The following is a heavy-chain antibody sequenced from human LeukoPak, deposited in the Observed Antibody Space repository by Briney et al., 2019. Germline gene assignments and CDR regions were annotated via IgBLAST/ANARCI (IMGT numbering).Heavy chain of an antibody. CDR3: ATGRRVDYFDY. Sequence: XEWLGRTYYRSKWYNDYAVSVKSRITINPDTSKNQFSLQLNSVTPEDTAVYYCATGRRVDYFDYWGQGTLVTVSS. V-gene: IGHV6-1*01. CDR2: TYYRSKWYN. J-gene: IGHJ4*02. D-gene: IGHD1-14*01.